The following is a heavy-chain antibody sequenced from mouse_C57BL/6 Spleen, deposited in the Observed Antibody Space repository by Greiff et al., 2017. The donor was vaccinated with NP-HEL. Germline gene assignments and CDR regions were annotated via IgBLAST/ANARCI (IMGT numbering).Heavy chain of an antibody. CDR3: ARVITTVKGDYFDY. J-gene: IGHJ2*01. V-gene: IGHV5-6*01. D-gene: IGHD1-1*01. CDR2: ISSGGSYT. CDR1: GFTFSSYG. Sequence: EVKLVESGGDLVKPGGSLKLSCAASGFTFSSYGMSWVRQTPDKRLEWVATISSGGSYTYYPDSVKGRFTISRDNAKNTLYLQMSSLKSEDTAMYYCARVITTVKGDYFDYWGQGTTLTVSS.